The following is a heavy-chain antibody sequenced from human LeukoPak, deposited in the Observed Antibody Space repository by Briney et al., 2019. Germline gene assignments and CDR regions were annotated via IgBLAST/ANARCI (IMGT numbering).Heavy chain of an antibody. CDR1: GDSISSFY. Sequence: PSETLSLTCTVSGDSISSFYWSWLRQPARKGLQWIGRIYSSGSTNYNPSLESRVTMSVDTSKNQLSLKLSSVTAADTAVYYCARDVVAAAGTWDYWGQGTLVTVSS. J-gene: IGHJ4*02. CDR3: ARDVVAAAGTWDY. CDR2: IYSSGST. D-gene: IGHD6-13*01. V-gene: IGHV4-4*07.